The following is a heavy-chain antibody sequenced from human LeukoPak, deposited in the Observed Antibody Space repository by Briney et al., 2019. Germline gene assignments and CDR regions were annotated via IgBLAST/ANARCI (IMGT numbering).Heavy chain of an antibody. CDR3: ARGSYDILTGYYLSY. J-gene: IGHJ4*02. V-gene: IGHV4-59*01. CDR2: IYDSGST. CDR1: GGSISSYY. D-gene: IGHD3-9*01. Sequence: SETLSLTCTVSGGSISSYYWSWIRQPPGKGLEWIGYIYDSGSTNYNPSLKSRVTISVDTSKNQFSLKLSSVTAADTAVYYCARGSYDILTGYYLSYWGQGTLVTVSS.